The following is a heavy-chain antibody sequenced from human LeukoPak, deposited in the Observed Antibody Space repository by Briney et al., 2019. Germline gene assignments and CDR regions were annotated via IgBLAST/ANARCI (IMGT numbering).Heavy chain of an antibody. CDR3: ARAGDYGDYGGYGY. Sequence: SETLSLTCTVSGDSISGYYWSWIRQPPGKGLEWIGYIYYSGSTNYNPSLKSRVTISVDTSKNQFSLKLSSVTAADTAVYYCARAGDYGDYGGYGYWGQGTLVTVSS. CDR1: GDSISGYY. CDR2: IYYSGST. D-gene: IGHD4-17*01. J-gene: IGHJ4*02. V-gene: IGHV4-59*01.